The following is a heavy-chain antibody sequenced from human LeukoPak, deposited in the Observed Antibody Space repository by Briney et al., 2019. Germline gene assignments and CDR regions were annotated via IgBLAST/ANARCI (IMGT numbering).Heavy chain of an antibody. CDR1: GYSFTSYW. Sequence: GESLKISCKGSGYSFTSYWIGWVRQMPGKGLKWMGIIYPGDSDTRYSPSFQGQVAISADKPISTAYLQWSSLKASDTAMYYCARGAAVGTRGSLYYFDYWGQGTLVTVSS. J-gene: IGHJ4*02. CDR3: ARGAAVGTRGSLYYFDY. CDR2: IYPGDSDT. V-gene: IGHV5-51*04. D-gene: IGHD6-13*01.